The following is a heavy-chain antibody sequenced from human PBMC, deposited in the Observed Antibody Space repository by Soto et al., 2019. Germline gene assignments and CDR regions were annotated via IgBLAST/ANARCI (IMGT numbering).Heavy chain of an antibody. CDR1: GGSISSGGYY. CDR3: ARDGSSSWYHGMDV. CDR2: IYYSGST. Sequence: QVQLLESGPGLVKPSQALCLTCTVSGGSISSGGYYWSWIRQHPGKGLEWIGYIYYSGSTYYNPSLKSRVTISVDTSKNQFSLKLSSVTAADTAVYYCARDGSSSWYHGMDVWGQGTTVTVSS. D-gene: IGHD6-13*01. V-gene: IGHV4-31*03. J-gene: IGHJ6*02.